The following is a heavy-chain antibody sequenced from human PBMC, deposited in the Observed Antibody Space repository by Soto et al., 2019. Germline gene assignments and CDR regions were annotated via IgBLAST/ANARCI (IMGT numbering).Heavy chain of an antibody. V-gene: IGHV1-69*01. Sequence: QVQLVQSGAEVRKPGSSVRVSCKASGGSFNRHTISWVRQAPGQGLEWMGGIIPIFGTANYAQKFQGRVTITADESTSTAYMELSSLRSEDTAVYYCARGGKDVYYYYGMDVWGQGTTVTVSS. CDR3: ARGGKDVYYYYGMDV. CDR2: IIPIFGTA. J-gene: IGHJ6*02. CDR1: GGSFNRHT. D-gene: IGHD2-15*01.